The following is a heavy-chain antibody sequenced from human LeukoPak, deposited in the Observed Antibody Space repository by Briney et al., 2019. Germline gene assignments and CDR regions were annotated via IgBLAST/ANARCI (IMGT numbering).Heavy chain of an antibody. CDR1: GFTFTSYG. V-gene: IGHV3-30*18. CDR2: ISYDGTYK. J-gene: IGHJ4*02. CDR3: GKNRDSSWYSGCFDF. D-gene: IGHD6-13*01. Sequence: GRSLRLSCAASGFTFTSYGMHWVRQAPGKGLEWVAVISYDGTYKYYAGSVKGRFTISRDDSKNTLYLQTNSLRAEDTAVYYCGKNRDSSWYSGCFDFWGQGNLVTVSS.